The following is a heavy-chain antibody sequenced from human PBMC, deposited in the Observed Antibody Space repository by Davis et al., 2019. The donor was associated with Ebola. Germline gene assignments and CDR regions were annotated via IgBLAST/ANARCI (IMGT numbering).Heavy chain of an antibody. J-gene: IGHJ4*02. CDR1: GSIFSSYV. CDR3: ARATGADY. V-gene: IGHV3-30*19. D-gene: IGHD3-9*01. Sequence: SLNISCASSGSIFSSYVMHWVRPAPGKGLGGVAVIWYDGSNKYYADSVKGRFTISRDNSKNTLYLQMNSLRAEDTAVYYCARATGADYWDQGTLVTVSS. CDR2: IWYDGSNK.